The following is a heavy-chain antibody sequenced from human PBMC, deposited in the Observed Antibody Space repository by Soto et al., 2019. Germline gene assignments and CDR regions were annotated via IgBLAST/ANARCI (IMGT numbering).Heavy chain of an antibody. V-gene: IGHV2-5*02. Sequence: ITLKESGPPLVKPTQTLTLTCTFSGFSLNTRGVGVGWIRQPPGKALEWLALISWDGEKRYSPSLKSRLTTPKHTPKTWVVITMTNWPPVQTPIYYCAQSRAVLLPAHSYFASGGQGPLAPV. CDR2: ISWDGEK. D-gene: IGHD3-3*01. CDR1: GFSLNTRGVG. CDR3: AQSRAVLLPAHSYFAS. J-gene: IGHJ4*02.